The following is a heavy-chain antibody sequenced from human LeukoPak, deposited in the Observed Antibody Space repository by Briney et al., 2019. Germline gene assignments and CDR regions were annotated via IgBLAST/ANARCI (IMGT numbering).Heavy chain of an antibody. CDR1: GFTFSSYA. Sequence: GRSLRLSCAASGFTFSSYAMHWVRQAPGKGLEWVAVISYDGSSKYYADSVKGRFTISRDNSKNTLYLQMNSLRAEDTAVYYCARGRVRYCSGGSCPKVYYFDYWGQGTLVTVSS. V-gene: IGHV3-30*04. J-gene: IGHJ4*02. CDR2: ISYDGSSK. CDR3: ARGRVRYCSGGSCPKVYYFDY. D-gene: IGHD2-15*01.